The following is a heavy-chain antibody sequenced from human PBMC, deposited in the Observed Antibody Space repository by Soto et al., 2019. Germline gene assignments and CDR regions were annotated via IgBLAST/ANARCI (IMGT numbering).Heavy chain of an antibody. CDR3: GSGPGYGYGYGYFDL. CDR2: ISYDGSNK. CDR1: GFTFSSYA. D-gene: IGHD5-18*01. V-gene: IGHV3-30-3*01. J-gene: IGHJ2*01. Sequence: QVQLVESGGGVVQPGRSLRLSCAASGFTFSSYAMHWVRQAPGKGLEWVAVISYDGSNKYYADSVKGRFTISRDNSKNTLYLQMSSLRAEDAAVYYCGSGPGYGYGYGYFDLWGRGTLVTVSS.